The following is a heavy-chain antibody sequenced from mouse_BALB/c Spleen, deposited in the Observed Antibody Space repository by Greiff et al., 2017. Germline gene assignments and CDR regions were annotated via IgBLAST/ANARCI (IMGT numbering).Heavy chain of an antibody. D-gene: IGHD2-2*01. J-gene: IGHJ4*01. Sequence: EVKLVESGGGLVQPGGSLKLSCVASGFTFSSYTMSWVRQTPEKRLEWVAYISNGGGSTYYPDTVKGRFTISRDNAKNTLYLQMSSLKSEDTAMYYCARQRGLYYGYYYYAMDYWGQGTSVTVSS. CDR3: ARQRGLYYGYYYYAMDY. CDR2: ISNGGGST. CDR1: GFTFSSYT. V-gene: IGHV5-12-2*01.